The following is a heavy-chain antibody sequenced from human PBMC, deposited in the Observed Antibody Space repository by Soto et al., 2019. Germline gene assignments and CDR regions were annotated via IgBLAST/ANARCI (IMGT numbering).Heavy chain of an antibody. CDR2: IIPIFGTA. CDR3: ARELRTSVFSVTPAFPY. Sequence: QVQLVQSGAEVKKPGSSVKVSCKASGGTFSSYAISWVRQAPGQGLEWMGGIIPIFGTANCAQKFQGGVTITADEDPRTACRERSSLRSADTAVSYCARELRTSVFSVTPAFPYWGQGTLVIVS. V-gene: IGHV1-69*01. J-gene: IGHJ4*02. CDR1: GGTFSSYA. D-gene: IGHD4-4*01.